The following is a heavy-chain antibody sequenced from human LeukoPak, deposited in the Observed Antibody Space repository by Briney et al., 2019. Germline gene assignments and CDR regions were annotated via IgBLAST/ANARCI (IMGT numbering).Heavy chain of an antibody. V-gene: IGHV4-59*12. J-gene: IGHJ4*02. D-gene: IGHD3-10*01. Sequence: SETLSLTCTVSGGSISSYYWSWIRQPPGKGLEWIGYIYYSGSTNYNPSLKSRVTISVDTSKNQFSLKLSSVTAADTAVYYCARGALFYFDYWGQGTLVTVSS. CDR1: GGSISSYY. CDR2: IYYSGST. CDR3: ARGALFYFDY.